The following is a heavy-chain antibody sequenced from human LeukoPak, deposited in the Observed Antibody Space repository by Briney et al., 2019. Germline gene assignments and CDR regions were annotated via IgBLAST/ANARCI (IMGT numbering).Heavy chain of an antibody. CDR2: FDPEDGET. D-gene: IGHD3-9*01. CDR1: GYTLTELS. V-gene: IGHV1-24*01. Sequence: GASVTVSCKVSGYTLTELSMHWVRQAPGKGLEWMGGFDPEDGETIYAQKFQGRVTMTEDTSTDTAYMELSSLRSEDTAVYYCATSRTDDIIPPYYYYGMDVWGQGTTVTVSS. J-gene: IGHJ6*02. CDR3: ATSRTDDIIPPYYYYGMDV.